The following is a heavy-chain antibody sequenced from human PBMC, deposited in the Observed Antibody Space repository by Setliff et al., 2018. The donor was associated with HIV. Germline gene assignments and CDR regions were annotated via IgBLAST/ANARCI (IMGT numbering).Heavy chain of an antibody. CDR3: ARETQQSYNIVTGYNYYYGIDV. Sequence: ASETLSLTCNVSGASISSYYWTWIRQSPGNRLEWLGYITDSGNTNYNPSLRRRVTISADTSKNQVSLRLRSVTAADTAVYYCARETQQSYNIVTGYNYYYGIDVWGQGTTVTV. CDR2: ITDSGNT. CDR1: GASISSYY. V-gene: IGHV4-59*01. D-gene: IGHD3-9*01. J-gene: IGHJ6*02.